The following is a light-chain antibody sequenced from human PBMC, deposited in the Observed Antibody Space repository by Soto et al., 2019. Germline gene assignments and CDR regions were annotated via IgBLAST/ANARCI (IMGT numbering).Light chain of an antibody. Sequence: EIVLTQSPGTLSLSPGERATLSRRASQSVSSNYLAWYQQKPGQAPRLLIYGASTRATGVPDRFSGSGSGTEFTLTISSLQSEDFAVYYCQQYNNWPLTFGGGTKVDIK. CDR1: QSVSSNY. J-gene: IGKJ4*01. CDR3: QQYNNWPLT. V-gene: IGKV3D-15*01. CDR2: GAS.